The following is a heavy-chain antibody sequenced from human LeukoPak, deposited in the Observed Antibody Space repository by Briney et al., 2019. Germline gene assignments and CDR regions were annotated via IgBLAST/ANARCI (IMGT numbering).Heavy chain of an antibody. CDR1: GYTFTNYY. CDR2: INPSGGST. J-gene: IGHJ4*02. Sequence: ASVKVSCKASGYTFTNYYMHWVRQAPGQGLEWMGIINPSGGSTSYAQKFKGRVTMTRDTSTSTVQMELTSLRSEDTAVYCWSRTSGTYYNVDYWGQGTLVTVSS. D-gene: IGHD3-10*01. CDR3: SRTSGTYYNVDY. V-gene: IGHV1-46*01.